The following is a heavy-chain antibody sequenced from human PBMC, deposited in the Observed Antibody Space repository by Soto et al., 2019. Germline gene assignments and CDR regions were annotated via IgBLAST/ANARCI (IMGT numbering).Heavy chain of an antibody. V-gene: IGHV3-7*01. D-gene: IGHD3-10*02. CDR3: VKGHLFVHP. CDR2: IKPDGSDT. J-gene: IGHJ5*02. CDR1: GFPFSSYW. Sequence: EVQLVESGGDLVQPGGSLRLSCAASGFPFSSYWMTWVRRAPGKGLQWVASIKPDGSDTYYLDSVRGRFTVSRDNARNSVYLQMNSLGVDDTALYHCVKGHLFVHPWGQGALAIVTS.